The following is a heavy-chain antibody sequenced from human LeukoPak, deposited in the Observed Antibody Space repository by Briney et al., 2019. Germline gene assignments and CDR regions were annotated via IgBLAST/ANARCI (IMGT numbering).Heavy chain of an antibody. Sequence: SETLSLTCAVYGGSFSGYYWGWIRQPPGKGLEWIGRIYTSGSTNYNPSLKSRVTMSVDTSKNQFSLKLSSVAAADTVVYYCARVSSSWYQDWYFDLWGRGTLVTVSS. CDR3: ARVSSSWYQDWYFDL. CDR1: GGSFSGYY. J-gene: IGHJ2*01. CDR2: IYTSGST. D-gene: IGHD6-13*01. V-gene: IGHV4-59*10.